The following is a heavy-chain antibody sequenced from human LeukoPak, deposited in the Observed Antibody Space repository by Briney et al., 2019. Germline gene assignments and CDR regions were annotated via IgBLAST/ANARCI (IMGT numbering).Heavy chain of an antibody. Sequence: GGSLRLSCAASGFTFSNHAMNWVRQAPGKGLEWVSIISGSGHGPVTYYADSVKGRFTISRDDSKNTLFLHMNSLRAEDTAVYYCAKTSVGEGRIIESDYFDKWGQGTLVTVSS. CDR1: GFTFSNHA. J-gene: IGHJ4*02. V-gene: IGHV3-23*01. CDR3: AKTSVGEGRIIESDYFDK. D-gene: IGHD2-15*01. CDR2: ISGSGHGPVT.